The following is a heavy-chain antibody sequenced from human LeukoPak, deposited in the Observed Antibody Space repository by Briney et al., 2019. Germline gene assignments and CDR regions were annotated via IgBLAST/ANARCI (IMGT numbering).Heavy chain of an antibody. J-gene: IGHJ4*02. V-gene: IGHV3-23*01. Sequence: GGSLRLSCAASGFTFSSYWMSWVRQAPGKGLEWVSSVIGSGDNIYYADSVKGRFTISRDNSKNTLYLQMSSLRAEDTAVYYCVKRSVTFDYWGQGTLVTVSS. CDR2: VIGSGDNI. CDR1: GFTFSSYW. D-gene: IGHD2-21*02. CDR3: VKRSVTFDY.